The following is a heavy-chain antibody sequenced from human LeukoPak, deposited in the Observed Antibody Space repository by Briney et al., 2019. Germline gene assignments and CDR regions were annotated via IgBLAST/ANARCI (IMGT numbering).Heavy chain of an antibody. V-gene: IGHV4-34*01. CDR2: INHSGST. CDR1: GGSFSGYY. CDR3: ASGGDYYDFWSGYYSPASAFDI. J-gene: IGHJ3*02. Sequence: PSETLSLTCAVYGGSFSGYYWSWIRQPPGKGLEWIGEINHSGSTNYNPSLKSRVTISVDTSKNQFSLKLSSVTAADTAVYYCASGGDYYDFWSGYYSPASAFDIWGQGTMVTVSS. D-gene: IGHD3-3*01.